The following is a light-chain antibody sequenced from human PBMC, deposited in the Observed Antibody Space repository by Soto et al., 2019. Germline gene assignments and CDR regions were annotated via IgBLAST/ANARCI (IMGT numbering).Light chain of an antibody. V-gene: IGKV3-20*01. CDR3: QQYGVSPT. J-gene: IGKJ4*01. CDR1: QSVSSSY. CDR2: DTS. Sequence: EILLTQSPGTLSLSPGERATLSCRASQSVSSSYLAWYQQKPGQTPRLLIYDTSIRATGVPARFSGSGSGTDFTLSISRLEPEDFAVYYCQQYGVSPTFGGGTKVDIK.